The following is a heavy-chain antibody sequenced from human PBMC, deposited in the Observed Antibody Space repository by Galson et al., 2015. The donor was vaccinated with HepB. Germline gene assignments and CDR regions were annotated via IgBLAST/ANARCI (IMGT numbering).Heavy chain of an antibody. Sequence: SVKVSCKASGGTFSSYAISWVRQAPGQGLEWMGGIIPIFGTANYAQKFQGRVTITADESTSTAYMELSSLRSEDTAVYYCVLLWFGELSRYYGMDVWGQGTTVTVSS. V-gene: IGHV1-69*13. D-gene: IGHD3-10*01. CDR3: VLLWFGELSRYYGMDV. CDR2: IIPIFGTA. CDR1: GGTFSSYA. J-gene: IGHJ6*02.